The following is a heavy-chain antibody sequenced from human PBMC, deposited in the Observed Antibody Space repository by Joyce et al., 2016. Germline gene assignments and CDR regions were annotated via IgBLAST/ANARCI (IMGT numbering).Heavy chain of an antibody. CDR2: INPIFGTP. CDR3: AGLYDSSGFYPRGAFDI. Sequence: HVQLVQSGAEVKKPGSSVMVSCKASGGTISSNTISWVRQAPGQGLEWMGGINPIFGTPNYAQKFQGRVTITADESTGTAYMELSSLRSDDTAVYYCAGLYDSSGFYPRGAFDIWGQGTMVTVSS. CDR1: GGTISSNT. J-gene: IGHJ3*02. V-gene: IGHV1-69*01. D-gene: IGHD3-22*01.